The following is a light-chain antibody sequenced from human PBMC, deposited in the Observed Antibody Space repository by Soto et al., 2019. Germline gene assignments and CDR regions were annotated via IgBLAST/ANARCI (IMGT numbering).Light chain of an antibody. CDR2: HAS. CDR3: QRYGFSPPVT. Sequence: DIVLTQSPDTLSLSPGERATLSCRASQSVSNNYLAWYQQKPGQTPRLVIYHASNRATGIPDRLTGCGSRTEVTLVISRLGPEDCEVYYCQRYGFSPPVTFGQGTRLDI. V-gene: IGKV3-20*01. J-gene: IGKJ5*01. CDR1: QSVSNNY.